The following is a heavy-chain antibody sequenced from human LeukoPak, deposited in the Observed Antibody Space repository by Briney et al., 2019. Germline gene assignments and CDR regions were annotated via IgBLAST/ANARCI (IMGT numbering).Heavy chain of an antibody. D-gene: IGHD5-12*01. CDR2: ISVSGGTT. CDR1: GFTFSTFA. Sequence: GGSLRPSCAASGFTFSTFAMSWVRQAPGKGLEWVSGISVSGGTTYYADSVKGRFTISRDNSKNTLYLQMNSLRAEDTAVYYCAKGHLWLGFDPWGQGTLVTVSS. V-gene: IGHV3-23*01. CDR3: AKGHLWLGFDP. J-gene: IGHJ5*02.